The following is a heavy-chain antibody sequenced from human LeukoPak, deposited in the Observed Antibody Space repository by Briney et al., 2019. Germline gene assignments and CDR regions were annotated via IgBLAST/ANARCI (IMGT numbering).Heavy chain of an antibody. Sequence: GGSLRLSCAASGSTFSGSAMHWVRQASGKGLEWVGRIRSKANNYATAYAASVKGRFTISRDDSKNTAYLQMNSLKTGDTAVYFCSSGLSVLRSNNTPVDYWGQGTLVTVSS. D-gene: IGHD4-17*01. J-gene: IGHJ4*02. CDR3: SSGLSVLRSNNTPVDY. V-gene: IGHV3-73*01. CDR2: IRSKANNYAT. CDR1: GSTFSGSA.